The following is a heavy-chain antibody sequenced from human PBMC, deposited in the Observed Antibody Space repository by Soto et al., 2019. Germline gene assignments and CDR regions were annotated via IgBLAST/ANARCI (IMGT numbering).Heavy chain of an antibody. CDR2: IPYDGNTK. CDR3: AKETSAYEIDY. J-gene: IGHJ4*02. D-gene: IGHD5-12*01. V-gene: IGHV3-30-3*01. CDR1: GFIFSGYA. Sequence: QVQLVESGGGVVQPGRSLSLSCAASGFIFSGYAMHWVRQAPGKGLEWVAVIPYDGNTKYYADSVKGRVTVSRYNSKNTLYVQMNNLSAEDTDMYYCAKETSAYEIDYWGQGTLVTVSS.